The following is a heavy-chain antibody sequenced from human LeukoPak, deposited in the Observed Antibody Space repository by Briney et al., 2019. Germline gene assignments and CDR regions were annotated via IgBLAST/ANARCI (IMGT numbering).Heavy chain of an antibody. J-gene: IGHJ6*03. Sequence: ASVKVSCKASGYTFTSYGISWVRQAPGRGLEWMGWISAYNGNTNYAQKLQGRVTMTTDTSTSTAYMELRSLRSDDTAVYYCARRRGYGGNSGGYYMDVWGKGTTVTVSS. CDR1: GYTFTSYG. D-gene: IGHD4-23*01. CDR2: ISAYNGNT. V-gene: IGHV1-18*01. CDR3: ARRRGYGGNSGGYYMDV.